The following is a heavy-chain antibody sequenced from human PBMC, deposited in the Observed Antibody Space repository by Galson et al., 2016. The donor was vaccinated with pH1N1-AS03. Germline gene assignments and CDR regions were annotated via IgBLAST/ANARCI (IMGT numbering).Heavy chain of an antibody. Sequence: QSGAEVKKPGESLKISCKGSGYSFSNYWIGWVRQMPGKGLEWMGIIYPSDSHTKYSPSFRGQVTISADKSISTAYLRWSSLKASDTAIYFCARGSGAIIEGVLLYYYYGMDVWGQGTTVTVSS. J-gene: IGHJ6*02. D-gene: IGHD3-16*01. CDR2: IYPSDSHT. V-gene: IGHV5-51*01. CDR3: ARGSGAIIEGVLLYYYYGMDV. CDR1: GYSFSNYW.